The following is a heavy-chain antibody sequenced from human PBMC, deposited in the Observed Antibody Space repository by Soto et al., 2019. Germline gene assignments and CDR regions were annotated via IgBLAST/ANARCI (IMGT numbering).Heavy chain of an antibody. CDR2: ISSYGGST. V-gene: IGHV3-64*01. CDR3: ARDPDSSGYYYFDY. J-gene: IGHJ4*02. CDR1: GFTFSSYA. Sequence: GGSLRLSCAASGFTFSSYAMHWVRQALGKGLEYVSAISSYGGSTYYANSVKGRFTISRDNSKNTLYLQMGSLRAEDMAVYYCARDPDSSGYYYFDYWGQGTLVTVSS. D-gene: IGHD3-22*01.